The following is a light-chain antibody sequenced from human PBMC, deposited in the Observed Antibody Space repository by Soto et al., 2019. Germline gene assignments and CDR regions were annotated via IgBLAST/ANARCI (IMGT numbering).Light chain of an antibody. CDR1: QSISSSY. CDR2: GSS. V-gene: IGKV3-20*01. J-gene: IGKJ4*01. CDR3: QQYAGTLT. Sequence: EIVMTQSPGTLSLSPGERVTLSCRASQSISSSYLAWYQQKPGQAPRLLIYGSSTRATGIPDRFSGSGSGTDFSLTISRLEPDDFAVYYCQQYAGTLTFGRGTKVEIK.